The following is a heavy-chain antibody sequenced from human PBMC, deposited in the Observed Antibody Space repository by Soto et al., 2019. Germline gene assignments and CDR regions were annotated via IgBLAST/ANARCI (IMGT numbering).Heavy chain of an antibody. CDR3: TTDKGAYYYYYYMDV. Sequence: GGSLRLSCAASGFTFSNAWMSWVRQAPGKGLEWVGRIKSKTDGGTTDYAAPVKGRFTISRDDSKNTLYLQMNSLKTEDTAVYYCTTDKGAYYYYYYMDVWGKGTTVTVSS. CDR1: GFTFSNAW. CDR2: IKSKTDGGTT. J-gene: IGHJ6*03. V-gene: IGHV3-15*01.